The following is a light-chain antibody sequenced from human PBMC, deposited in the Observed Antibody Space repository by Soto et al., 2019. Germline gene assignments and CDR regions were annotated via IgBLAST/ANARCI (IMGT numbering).Light chain of an antibody. J-gene: IGLJ3*02. CDR2: SNN. Sequence: QSVLTQPPSASGTPGQRVTISCSGSSSNIGSNTVNWYQQLPGTAPKLLIYSNNQRPSGAPDRFSGSKSGPSASLAISGLQSEDEADYYCAAWDDSLNAWVFGGGTKLTVL. V-gene: IGLV1-44*01. CDR1: SSNIGSNT. CDR3: AAWDDSLNAWV.